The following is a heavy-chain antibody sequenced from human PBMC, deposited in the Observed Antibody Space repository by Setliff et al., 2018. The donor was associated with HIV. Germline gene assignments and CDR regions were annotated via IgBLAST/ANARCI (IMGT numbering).Heavy chain of an antibody. Sequence: ASVKVSCKASGYTFTNYYIHWVRQAPGQGLEWMGIINPGSGSTSYSQKFRGRITVTRDTSTSTVYMEMSSLRSEDTAIYFCASNSYGYRTRYGMDVWGQGTTVTVSS. V-gene: IGHV1-46*01. CDR2: INPGSGST. CDR1: GYTFTNYY. D-gene: IGHD5-18*01. J-gene: IGHJ6*02. CDR3: ASNSYGYRTRYGMDV.